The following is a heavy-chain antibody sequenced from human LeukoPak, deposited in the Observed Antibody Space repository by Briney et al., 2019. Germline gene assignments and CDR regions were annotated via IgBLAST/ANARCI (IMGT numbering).Heavy chain of an antibody. Sequence: SETLCLTCTVSADSLCSFYWSWLRQPPGKGLEWIGHISYSGDSNYNPSLKSRATLSVDTSKNQFSLRLTSATAADTAVYYCARQKSQFLLPSADWYFDLWGRGTLVTVSS. CDR1: ADSLCSFY. CDR2: ISYSGDS. CDR3: ARQKSQFLLPSADWYFDL. D-gene: IGHD5-24*01. V-gene: IGHV4-59*08. J-gene: IGHJ2*01.